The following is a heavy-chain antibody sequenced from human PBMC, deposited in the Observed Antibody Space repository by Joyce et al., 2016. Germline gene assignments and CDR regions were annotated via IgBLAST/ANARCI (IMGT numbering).Heavy chain of an antibody. V-gene: IGHV4-30-4*01. CDR3: ARDWILASAFDY. D-gene: IGHD3-3*01. J-gene: IGHJ4*02. CDR2: MYYSGST. Sequence: QVQLQESGPGLVKPSQTLSLTCTVSGGSISSGDYYWSWIRQPPGKGLEWSGYMYYSGSTYYNPSLQSRVTISVDTSKNQFSLELTSVSAADTAVYYCARDWILASAFDYWGPGTMVTVSS. CDR1: GGSISSGDYY.